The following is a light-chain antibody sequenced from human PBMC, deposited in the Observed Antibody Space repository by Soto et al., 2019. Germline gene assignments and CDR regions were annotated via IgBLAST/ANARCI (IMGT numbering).Light chain of an antibody. CDR1: QSVSNNY. Sequence: EIVLTQSPGTLSLSPGERATLSCRASQSVSNNYLAWYQQKPGQAPRLLIYGESNRATGIPDRFSGSGSGTDFTLTISRLEPEDFAVYYCQQYGSSGTVGQGTKVDI. CDR2: GES. V-gene: IGKV3-20*01. CDR3: QQYGSSGT. J-gene: IGKJ1*01.